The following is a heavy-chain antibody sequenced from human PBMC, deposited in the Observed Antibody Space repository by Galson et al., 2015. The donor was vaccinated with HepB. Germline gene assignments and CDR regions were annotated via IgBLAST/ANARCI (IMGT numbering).Heavy chain of an antibody. CDR3: AKALGGLSSGWFYPFFQH. CDR2: ISYDGSQG. Sequence: SLRLSCAASGFSLYNYVMHWVRQAPGKGLEWVAVISYDGSQGSYADSVKGRFTITRDTSTDTVYLQMNSLRTEDTAVYYCAKALGGLSSGWFYPFFQHWGQGTLVTVSS. V-gene: IGHV3-30*04. CDR1: GFSLYNYV. J-gene: IGHJ1*01. D-gene: IGHD6-19*01.